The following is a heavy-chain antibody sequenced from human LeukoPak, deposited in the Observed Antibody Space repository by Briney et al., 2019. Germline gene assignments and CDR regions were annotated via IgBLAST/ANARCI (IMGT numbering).Heavy chain of an antibody. D-gene: IGHD3-3*01. V-gene: IGHV4-59*11. CDR1: CGSISSHY. J-gene: IGHJ4*02. CDR3: ARVGLGGCWSGYFDY. Sequence: SETLSLTRTVSCGSISSHYWSWIRQPPGKRLEWIRYIYYSGSTNYNPSLKSRVTISVDTSKNQFSLKLSSVTAADTAVYYCARVGLGGCWSGYFDYWGQGTLVTVSS. CDR2: IYYSGST.